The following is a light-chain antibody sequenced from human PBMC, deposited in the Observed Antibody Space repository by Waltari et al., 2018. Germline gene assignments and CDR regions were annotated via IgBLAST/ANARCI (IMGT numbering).Light chain of an antibody. CDR1: TSDVGSYNY. Sequence: QSALTQPASVSGSPEQSITISCTGTTSDVGSYNYVSWYQQHPGKAPKLMIYDVTNRPAGVSNRLSGSKSGNTASLTISGLQAEDEADYYCSSYTSINTLVVFGGGTKLTVL. J-gene: IGLJ2*01. CDR2: DVT. CDR3: SSYTSINTLVV. V-gene: IGLV2-14*03.